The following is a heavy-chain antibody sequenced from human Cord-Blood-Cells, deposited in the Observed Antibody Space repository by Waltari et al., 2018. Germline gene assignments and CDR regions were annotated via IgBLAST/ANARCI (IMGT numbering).Heavy chain of an antibody. CDR2: IRYDGSNK. D-gene: IGHD1-26*01. V-gene: IGHV3-30*02. CDR1: GFTFSSYG. CDR3: AKEDGSYYDY. Sequence: QVQLVESGGGVVQPGGSQRLSCAASGFTFSSYGMHWVRQAPGKGLEWVAFIRYDGSNKYYADSVKGRFTISRDNSKNTLYLQMNSLRAEDTAVYYCAKEDGSYYDYWGQGTLVTVSS. J-gene: IGHJ4*02.